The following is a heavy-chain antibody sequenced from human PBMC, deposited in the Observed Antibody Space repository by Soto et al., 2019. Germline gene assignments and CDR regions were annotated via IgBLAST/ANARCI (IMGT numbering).Heavy chain of an antibody. Sequence: SETLSLTCSVSGAALNSGNYYWSWIRQVPGKGLEWIGHIYVTGAVDYNPSLRDRITISQDASERQFSPNLRLVTAADTAVYYCARLRIATNNYKWFDPWGQGTLVTVSS. CDR2: IYVTGAV. CDR3: ARLRIATNNYKWFDP. D-gene: IGHD2-21*01. CDR1: GAALNSGNYY. J-gene: IGHJ5*02. V-gene: IGHV4-31*03.